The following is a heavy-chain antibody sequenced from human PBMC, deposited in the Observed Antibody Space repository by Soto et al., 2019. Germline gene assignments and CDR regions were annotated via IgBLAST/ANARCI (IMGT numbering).Heavy chain of an antibody. CDR1: CGSVSSGGNY. CDR3: ARGGRYRVVVILDY. CDR2: INHSGST. V-gene: IGHV4-61*08. Sequence: PSETLSLTCTVSCGSVSSGGNYWSWIRQPPGKGLEWIGEINHSGSTNYNPSLKSRVTISVYTYKNQFSMKLSSVTAADTAVYYCARGGRYRVVVILDYWGQGTMVTVSS. J-gene: IGHJ4*02. D-gene: IGHD2-15*01.